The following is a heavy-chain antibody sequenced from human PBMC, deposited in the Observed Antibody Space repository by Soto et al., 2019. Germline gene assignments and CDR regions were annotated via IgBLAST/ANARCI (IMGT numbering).Heavy chain of an antibody. D-gene: IGHD5-18*01. CDR1: GYTFTSYG. Sequence: GSVKVSGKPSGYTFTSYGIRRVRQAPGQRLEWMGWISAYNGNTHYAQKFQGRVTMTTDTSTSTPYMELSSLRSDDTAVYYCARDPAAMVTYYYHDKDVWAQRTTV. CDR3: ARDPAAMVTYYYHDKDV. V-gene: IGHV1-18*04. J-gene: IGHJ6*02. CDR2: ISAYNGNT.